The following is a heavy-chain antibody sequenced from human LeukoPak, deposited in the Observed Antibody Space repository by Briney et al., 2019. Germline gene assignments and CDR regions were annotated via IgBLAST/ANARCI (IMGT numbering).Heavy chain of an antibody. CDR2: MNPNSGNT. V-gene: IGHV1-8*01. Sequence: ASVKVSCKASGYTFTSYDINWVRQATGQGLEWMGWMNPNSGNTGYAQKFQGRVTMTRNTSISTAYMELSSLRSEDTAVYYCARGRSVLPYFDWLLGYWGQGTLVTVSS. J-gene: IGHJ4*02. D-gene: IGHD3-9*01. CDR3: ARGRSVLPYFDWLLGY. CDR1: GYTFTSYD.